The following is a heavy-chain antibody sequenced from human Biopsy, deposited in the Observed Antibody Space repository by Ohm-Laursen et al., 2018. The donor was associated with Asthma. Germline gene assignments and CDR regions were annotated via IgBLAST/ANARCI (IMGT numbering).Heavy chain of an antibody. D-gene: IGHD3-10*01. V-gene: IGHV1-18*01. J-gene: IGHJ6*02. CDR2: ISVYNGNT. Sequence: SVKVSCKPSGYTFNSAGITWVRQAPGQGLEWMGWISVYNGNTKVAQKLQDRVTMITDTSTSTAYMELRSLRSDDTAVYFCARAVNYSHYYGIDVWGQGTTVTVS. CDR3: ARAVNYSHYYGIDV. CDR1: GYTFNSAG.